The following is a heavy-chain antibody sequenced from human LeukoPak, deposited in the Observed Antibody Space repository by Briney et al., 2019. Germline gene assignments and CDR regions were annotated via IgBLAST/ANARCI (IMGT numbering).Heavy chain of an antibody. J-gene: IGHJ5*02. Sequence: SETLSLTCTVSGGSISSYYWSWIRQPPGKGLEWIGDIYYSGSTNYNPSLKSRVTISVDTSKNQFSLKLSSVTAADTAVYYCARYSSGRGGWFDPWGQGTLVTVSS. CDR1: GGSISSYY. CDR2: IYYSGST. V-gene: IGHV4-59*01. CDR3: ARYSSGRGGWFDP. D-gene: IGHD6-19*01.